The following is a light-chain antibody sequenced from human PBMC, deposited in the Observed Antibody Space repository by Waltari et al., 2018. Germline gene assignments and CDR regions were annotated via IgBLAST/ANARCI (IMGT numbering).Light chain of an antibody. V-gene: IGKV1-5*03. Sequence: DIQMTQSPSTLSASVGDRVSITCRASESISSRFLAWYQQKPGKAPKLLIYASYSLESVVPSRFSGSGSGTEFSLTISSLQPDDFATYYCQHYNSYPWTFGRGTKVEIK. CDR2: ASY. CDR3: QHYNSYPWT. J-gene: IGKJ1*01. CDR1: ESISSR.